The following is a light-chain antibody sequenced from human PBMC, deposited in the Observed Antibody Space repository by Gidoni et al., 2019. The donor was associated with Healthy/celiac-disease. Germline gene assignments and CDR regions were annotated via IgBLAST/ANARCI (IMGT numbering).Light chain of an antibody. CDR2: WAS. CDR3: QQYYSTPYT. J-gene: IGKJ2*01. CDR1: QSVLYSSNNKNY. V-gene: IGKV4-1*01. Sequence: DIVMTPSPDSLAVSLGERATINCKSSQSVLYSSNNKNYLAWYQQKPGQPPKLLIDWASTRESGVPDRFSGSGSGTDFTLTISSLQAEDVAVYYCQQYYSTPYTFGQGTKLEIK.